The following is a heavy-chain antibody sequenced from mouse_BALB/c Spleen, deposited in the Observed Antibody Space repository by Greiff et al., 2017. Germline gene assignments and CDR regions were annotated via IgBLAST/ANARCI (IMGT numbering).Heavy chain of an antibody. V-gene: IGHV2-9*02. CDR3: ARDWDGNYVDAMDY. CDR2: IWAGGST. CDR1: GFSLTSYG. D-gene: IGHD2-1*01. J-gene: IGHJ4*01. Sequence: VKLKESGPGLVAPSQSLSITCTVSGFSLTSYGVHWVRQPPGKGLEWLGVIWAGGSTNYNSALMSRLSISKDNSKSQVFLKMNSLQTDDTAMYYCARDWDGNYVDAMDYWGQGTSVTVSS.